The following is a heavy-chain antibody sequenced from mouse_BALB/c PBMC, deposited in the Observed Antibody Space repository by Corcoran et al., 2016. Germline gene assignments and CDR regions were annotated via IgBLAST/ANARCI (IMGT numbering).Heavy chain of an antibody. CDR1: GFNIKYTY. CDR2: IDPANGNT. Sequence: EVQLQQSGAELVKPGASVKLSCTASGFNIKYTYMHWVKQRPEQGLEWIGRIDPANGNTKYDPKFQGKATITADTSSNTAYLQLSSLTSEDTAVYYWARDGDAYWGQGTLVTVSA. J-gene: IGHJ3*01. CDR3: ARDGDAY. V-gene: IGHV14-3*02. D-gene: IGHD1-2*01.